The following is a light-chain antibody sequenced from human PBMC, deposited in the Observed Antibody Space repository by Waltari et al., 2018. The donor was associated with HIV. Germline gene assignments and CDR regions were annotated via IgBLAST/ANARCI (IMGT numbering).Light chain of an antibody. CDR1: HSLLHSDGKTY. CDR2: EVS. CDR3: MQSIQLLYT. Sequence: IVMTQGPTSLSVTPGEPASLSCKSSHSLLHSDGKTYLYWYFQRPGQPPQLLMYEVSNRFSGVPDRVSGSGSGTDFTLKISRVEAADVGVYYCMQSIQLLYTFGQGTKLELQ. J-gene: IGKJ2*01. V-gene: IGKV2D-29*01.